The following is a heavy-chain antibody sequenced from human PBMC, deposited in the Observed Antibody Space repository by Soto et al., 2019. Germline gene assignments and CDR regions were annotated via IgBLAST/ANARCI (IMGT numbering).Heavy chain of an antibody. V-gene: IGHV4-61*01. CDR2: ISHSGST. J-gene: IGHJ4*02. D-gene: IGHD3-16*01. CDR3: ARGGRWTYAFLDS. Sequence: QVQLQESGPGLVKPSETLSLICTVSGGSVSSGSYYWNWIRQPPGKGLEWIGYISHSGSTNYKPSLTSRVTISGDMSKNQVSLRLSSVTAADTAFYYCARGGRWTYAFLDSWGQGALVTVSS. CDR1: GGSVSSGSYY.